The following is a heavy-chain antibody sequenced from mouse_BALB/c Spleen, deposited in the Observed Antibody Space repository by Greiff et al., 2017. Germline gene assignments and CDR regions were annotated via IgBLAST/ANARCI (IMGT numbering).Heavy chain of an antibody. D-gene: IGHD1-1*01. V-gene: IGHV14-4*02. CDR2: IDPENGDT. J-gene: IGHJ4*01. CDR3: NAPHYYGSSYEDYYAMDY. Sequence: EVQLQQSGAELVRSGASVKLSCTASGFNIKDYYMHWVKQRPEQGLEWIGWIDPENGDTEYAPKFQGKATMTADTSSNTAYLQLSSLTSEDTAVYYCNAPHYYGSSYEDYYAMDYWGQGTSVTVSS. CDR1: GFNIKDYY.